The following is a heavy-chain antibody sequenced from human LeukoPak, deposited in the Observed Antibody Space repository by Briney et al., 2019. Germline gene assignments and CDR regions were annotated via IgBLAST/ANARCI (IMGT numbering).Heavy chain of an antibody. CDR2: IYYSGST. J-gene: IGHJ4*02. Sequence: SETLSLTCTVSGGSISSGGYYWSWIRQHPGKGLEWIGYIYYSGSTYYNPSLKSRVTISVDTSKNQFSLKLSSVTAADTAVYYCARSMEYYYGSGSYYPPLDYWGQGTLVTVSS. V-gene: IGHV4-31*03. D-gene: IGHD3-10*01. CDR3: ARSMEYYYGSGSYYPPLDY. CDR1: GGSISSGGYY.